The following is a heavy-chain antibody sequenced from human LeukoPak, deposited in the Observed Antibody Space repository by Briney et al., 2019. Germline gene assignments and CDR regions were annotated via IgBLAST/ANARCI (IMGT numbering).Heavy chain of an antibody. CDR3: ARPPQNLNWFDP. V-gene: IGHV4-34*01. Sequence: SETLSLTCAVYGGSFSGYYWIWIRQPPGKGLEWIGEINHSGSTNYNPSLKSRGTISVDTYKNQFSLKLSSVTAADTAIYYCARPPQNLNWFDPWGQGTLVTVSS. D-gene: IGHD2/OR15-2a*01. J-gene: IGHJ5*02. CDR1: GGSFSGYY. CDR2: INHSGST.